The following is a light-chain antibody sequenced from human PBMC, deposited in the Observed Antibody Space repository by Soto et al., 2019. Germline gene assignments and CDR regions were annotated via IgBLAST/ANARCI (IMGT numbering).Light chain of an antibody. CDR2: DAS. V-gene: IGKV3-11*01. CDR3: QQRSNWPRT. Sequence: EIVLTQYPSTLSLSPGERATLSCRASQSVSSYLAWYQQKPGQAPRLLIYDASNRATGIPDRFSGSGSGTDFPLTISSLEPEDFAVYYCQQRSNWPRTFGQGTKVDI. J-gene: IGKJ1*01. CDR1: QSVSSY.